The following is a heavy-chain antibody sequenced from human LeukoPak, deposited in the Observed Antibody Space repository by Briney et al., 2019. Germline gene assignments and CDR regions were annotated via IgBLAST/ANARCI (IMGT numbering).Heavy chain of an antibody. CDR2: IYYSGNT. V-gene: IGHV4-39*01. D-gene: IGHD6-13*01. J-gene: IGHJ5*02. Sequence: SETLSLTCTVSGGSISSTIYYWGCIRQPPGKGLEWIGTIYYSGNTYYSPSLMSRVTISVDTSKNQFSLNLSSVTAADTAVYYCARQEGTYSSSWPYNWFDPWGQGTLVTVSS. CDR3: ARQEGTYSSSWPYNWFDP. CDR1: GGSISSTIYY.